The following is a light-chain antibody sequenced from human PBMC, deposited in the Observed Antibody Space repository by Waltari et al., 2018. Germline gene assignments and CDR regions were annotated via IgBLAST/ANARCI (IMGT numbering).Light chain of an antibody. CDR3: SSYAGNNNVV. CDR1: SSDVCGYNS. J-gene: IGLJ2*01. CDR2: EFN. V-gene: IGLV2-8*01. Sequence: QSALTQPPSASGSPGQSVTISCTGTSSDVCGYNSVSWYQHHPGNAPKLRIYEFNKRPAGVPDRFAGSKSGNAASLTVSGLQADDDADYFCSSYAGNNNVVFGGGTKLTVL.